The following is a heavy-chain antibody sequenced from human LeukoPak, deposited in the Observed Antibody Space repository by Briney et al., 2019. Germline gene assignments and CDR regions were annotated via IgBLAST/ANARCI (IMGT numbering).Heavy chain of an antibody. D-gene: IGHD6-13*01. CDR2: IYHSGST. Sequence: KPSETLSPNCAVSGYSISSGYYWGWIRQPPGEGLEWIGSIYHSGSTYYNPSLKSRVTISVDTSKNQFSLKLSSVTAADTAVYYCARRSSSWFPFDYWGQGTLVTVSS. J-gene: IGHJ4*02. CDR1: GYSISSGYY. V-gene: IGHV4-38-2*01. CDR3: ARRSSSWFPFDY.